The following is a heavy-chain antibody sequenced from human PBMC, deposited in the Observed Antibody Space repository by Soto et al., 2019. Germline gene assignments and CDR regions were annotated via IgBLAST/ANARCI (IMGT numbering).Heavy chain of an antibody. J-gene: IGHJ6*02. CDR3: ARLYYDYV. D-gene: IGHD3-3*01. Sequence: PGGSLRLSCAGSGFTFGTYSMNWARQAAGKGLEWIAYISYDSDTIQYADSVKGRFTISRDNAKNSLYLQMNSLRDEDTAVYYCARLYYDYVRGQGTTVTVSS. CDR2: ISYDSDTI. CDR1: GFTFGTYS. V-gene: IGHV3-48*02.